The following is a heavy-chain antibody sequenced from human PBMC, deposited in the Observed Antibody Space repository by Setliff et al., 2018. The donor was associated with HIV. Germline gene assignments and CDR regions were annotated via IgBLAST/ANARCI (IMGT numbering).Heavy chain of an antibody. CDR2: ISSSSSYI. CDR3: VKARVDGDYYYYYYMDV. D-gene: IGHD4-17*01. Sequence: GGSLRLSCAASGFTFSSYSMNWVRQAPGKGLEWVSSISSSSSYIYYADSVKGRFTISRDNAKNTLYLQMSSLRAEDTAVYYCVKARVDGDYYYYYYMDVWGKGTTVTVSS. J-gene: IGHJ6*03. CDR1: GFTFSSYS. V-gene: IGHV3-21*01.